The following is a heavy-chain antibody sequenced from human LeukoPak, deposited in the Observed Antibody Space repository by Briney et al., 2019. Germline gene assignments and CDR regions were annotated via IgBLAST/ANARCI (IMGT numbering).Heavy chain of an antibody. CDR3: AKDGVLFVVVPAATVFRKFYYYMDV. Sequence: GRSLRLSCVASGFTFTGHSMHWVRQAPGKGLEWVAVVAHDEKTIFYADSLKGRFTVSRDNSKNTLYLQMNSLRAEDTAVYYCAKDGVLFVVVPAATVFRKFYYYMDVWGKGTTVTISS. CDR2: VAHDEKTI. CDR1: GFTFTGHS. J-gene: IGHJ6*03. D-gene: IGHD2-2*01. V-gene: IGHV3-30*04.